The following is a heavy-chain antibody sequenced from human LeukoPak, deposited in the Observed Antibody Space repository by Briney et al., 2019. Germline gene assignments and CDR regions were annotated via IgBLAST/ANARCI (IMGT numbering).Heavy chain of an antibody. CDR1: GYSFTSYW. CDR3: ARAIFPHYYDSSGYYYPQTAFDI. J-gene: IGHJ3*02. CDR2: IYPGDSDT. V-gene: IGHV5-51*01. Sequence: GESLKISCKGSGYSFTSYWIGWVRQMPGKGLEWMGIIYPGDSDTRYSPSFQGQVTISADKSISTAYLQWSSLKASDTAMYYCARAIFPHYYDSSGYYYPQTAFDIWGQGTMVTVSS. D-gene: IGHD3-22*01.